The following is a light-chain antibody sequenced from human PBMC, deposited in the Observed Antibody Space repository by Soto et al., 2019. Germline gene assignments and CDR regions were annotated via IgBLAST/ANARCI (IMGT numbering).Light chain of an antibody. Sequence: EIVLTQSPGTLSLSPGERATLSCRASQSVSSGYLAWYQQKPGQAPRLLIYDASSRATGIPDRVSGSGSGTDLTLTISRLEPEDFAVYYCKQYGSSPQTFGQGTKVEIK. J-gene: IGKJ1*01. CDR2: DAS. CDR1: QSVSSGY. CDR3: KQYGSSPQT. V-gene: IGKV3-20*01.